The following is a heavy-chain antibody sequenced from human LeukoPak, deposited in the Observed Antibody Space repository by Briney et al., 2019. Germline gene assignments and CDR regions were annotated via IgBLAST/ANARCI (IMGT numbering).Heavy chain of an antibody. CDR2: ISSSSSTI. CDR1: GFTFSSYS. D-gene: IGHD2-2*01. V-gene: IGHV3-48*01. CDR3: ARENAYDIVVVPAAVRDAFDI. Sequence: GGSLRLSCAASGFTFSSYSMNWVRQAPGKGLEWVSYISSSSSTIYYADSVKGRFTISRDNAKNSLYLQMNSLRAEDTAVYYCARENAYDIVVVPAAVRDAFDIWGQGTMVTVSS. J-gene: IGHJ3*02.